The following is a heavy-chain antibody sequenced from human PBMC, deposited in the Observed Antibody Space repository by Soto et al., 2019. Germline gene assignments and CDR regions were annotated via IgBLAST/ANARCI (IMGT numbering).Heavy chain of an antibody. Sequence: QVQLVQSGAEVKKPGASVKVSCKASGYTFTSYYMHWVRQAPGQGLEWMGIINPSGGSTSYAQKFQRRVTITRDTATSTVYMELRSLRSEYTAVYYCARGWTTVTTNIWFDPWGQGTLVTVSS. CDR3: ARGWTTVTTNIWFDP. D-gene: IGHD4-17*01. J-gene: IGHJ5*02. CDR2: INPSGGST. V-gene: IGHV1-46*01. CDR1: GYTFTSYY.